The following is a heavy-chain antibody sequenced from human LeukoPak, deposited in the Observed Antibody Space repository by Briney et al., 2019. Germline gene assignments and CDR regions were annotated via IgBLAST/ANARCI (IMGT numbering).Heavy chain of an antibody. Sequence: GASVKVSCKASGGTFSSYAISWVRQAPGQGLEXXXXXXXIFGIANYAQKFQGRVTITADKSTSTAYMELSSLRSEDTAVYYCASPIKSQKYYYGSGSYNYYGMDVWRQGTTVTVSS. CDR1: GGTFSSYA. D-gene: IGHD3-10*01. CDR2: XXXIFGIA. J-gene: IGHJ6*02. V-gene: IGHV1-69*17. CDR3: ASPIKSQKYYYGSGSYNYYGMDV.